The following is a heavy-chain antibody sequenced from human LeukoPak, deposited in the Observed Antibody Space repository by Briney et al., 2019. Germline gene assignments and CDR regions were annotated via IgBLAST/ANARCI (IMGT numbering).Heavy chain of an antibody. V-gene: IGHV3-7*01. Sequence: PGGSLGLSCAASGFTFSSYWMSWVRQAPGKGLEWVANIKQDGSEKYYVDSVKGRFTISRDNAKNSLYLQMNSLRAEDTAVYYCARGEGRYFDWLNADYYYGMDVWGQGTTVTVSS. D-gene: IGHD3-9*01. CDR1: GFTFSSYW. CDR3: ARGEGRYFDWLNADYYYGMDV. CDR2: IKQDGSEK. J-gene: IGHJ6*02.